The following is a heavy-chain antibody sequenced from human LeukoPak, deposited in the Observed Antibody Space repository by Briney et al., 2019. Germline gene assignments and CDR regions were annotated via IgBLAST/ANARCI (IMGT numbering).Heavy chain of an antibody. CDR2: IYPGDSDT. D-gene: IGHD6-13*01. V-gene: IGHV5-51*01. CDR3: AIGRSSWSFDY. Sequence: PGEPLKISCKASGYSFTGSWFGWVRQMPGKALEWMGIIYPGDSDTRYSPSFQGQVTISADKSISTAYLQWSSLKASDTAMYYCAIGRSSWSFDYWGQGTLVTVSS. CDR1: GYSFTGSW. J-gene: IGHJ4*02.